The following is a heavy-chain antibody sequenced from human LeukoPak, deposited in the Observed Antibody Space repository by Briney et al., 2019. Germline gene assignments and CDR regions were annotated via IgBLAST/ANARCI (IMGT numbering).Heavy chain of an antibody. V-gene: IGHV1-2*04. CDR1: GYTFTGYY. CDR3: AREKYGYLVAYYFDY. J-gene: IGHJ4*02. D-gene: IGHD5-18*01. CDR2: INPNSGGT. Sequence: ASVKVSCKAFGYTFTGYYMHWVRQAPGQGLEWMGWINPNSGGTNYAQKFQGWVTMTRDTSISTAYLELSRLRSDDTAVYYCAREKYGYLVAYYFDYWGQGTLVTVSS.